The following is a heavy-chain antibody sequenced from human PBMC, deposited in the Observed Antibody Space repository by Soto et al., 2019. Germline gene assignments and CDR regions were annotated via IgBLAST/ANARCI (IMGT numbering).Heavy chain of an antibody. D-gene: IGHD2-2*01. CDR1: GFTFSSYG. J-gene: IGHJ6*02. Sequence: GSLRLSCAASGFTFSSYGMHWVRQAPGKGLEWVAVIWYDGSNKYYADSVKGRFTISRDNSKNTLYLQMNSLRAEDTAVYYCARDNAPPFIVVPAAPKYGMDVWGQGTTVTVSS. V-gene: IGHV3-33*01. CDR3: ARDNAPPFIVVPAAPKYGMDV. CDR2: IWYDGSNK.